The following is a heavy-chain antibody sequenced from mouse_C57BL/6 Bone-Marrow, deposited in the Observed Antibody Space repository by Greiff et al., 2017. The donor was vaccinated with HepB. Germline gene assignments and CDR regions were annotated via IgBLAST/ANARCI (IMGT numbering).Heavy chain of an antibody. CDR1: GYTFTSYD. V-gene: IGHV1-85*01. J-gene: IGHJ2*01. Sequence: QVQLQQSGPELVKPGASVKLSCKASGYTFTSYDINWVKQRPGQGLEWIGWIYPRDGSTKYNEKFKGKATLTVDTSSSTAYMELRSLTTEDSAVYVCARRGGGNWGQGTTLTVSS. CDR3: ARRGGGN. CDR2: IYPRDGST. D-gene: IGHD1-1*02.